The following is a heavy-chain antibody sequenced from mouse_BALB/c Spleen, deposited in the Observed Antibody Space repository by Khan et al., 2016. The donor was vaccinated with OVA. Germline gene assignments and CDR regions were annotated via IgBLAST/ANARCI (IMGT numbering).Heavy chain of an antibody. D-gene: IGHD2-14*01. Sequence: QVQLKESGAELARPGASVKMSCKASGYTFTSYTIHWIKQRPGQDLEWIGYINPSSGYTNYNQKFKDKATLTAAQSSTTAYLQLSSLTSDDAAVYYCARDGAYYRNDGWFAYWGQGTLVTVSA. CDR2: INPSSGYT. CDR1: GYTFTSYT. CDR3: ARDGAYYRNDGWFAY. J-gene: IGHJ3*01. V-gene: IGHV1-4*01.